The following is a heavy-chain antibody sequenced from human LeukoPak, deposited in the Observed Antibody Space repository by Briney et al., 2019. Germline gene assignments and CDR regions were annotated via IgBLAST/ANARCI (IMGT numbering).Heavy chain of an antibody. CDR2: ISGSGGST. CDR3: AKDVTSSTIYYYYYGMDV. D-gene: IGHD5-24*01. Sequence: GGSLRLSCAASGFTFSSYAMSWVRQAPGKELEWVSAISGSGGSTYYADSVKGRFTISRDNSKNTLYLQMNSPRAEDTAVYYCAKDVTSSTIYYYYYGMDVWGQGTTVTVSS. V-gene: IGHV3-23*01. J-gene: IGHJ6*02. CDR1: GFTFSSYA.